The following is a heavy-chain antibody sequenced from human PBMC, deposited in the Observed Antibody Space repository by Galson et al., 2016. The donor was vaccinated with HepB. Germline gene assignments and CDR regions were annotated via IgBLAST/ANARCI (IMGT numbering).Heavy chain of an antibody. CDR3: ARHRAGRYGGGYYGMDV. D-gene: IGHD4-23*01. V-gene: IGHV5-10-1*01. Sequence: QSGAEVKKPGESLRISCKVSGSSITNNWISWVRQTPGKGLEWMGRIDPSDSYTNYSPSFQGLVTISADKSISTAYLQWSGLKASDAAMYYCARHRAGRYGGGYYGMDVWGQRTTVTVSS. J-gene: IGHJ6*02. CDR1: GSSITNNW. CDR2: IDPSDSYT.